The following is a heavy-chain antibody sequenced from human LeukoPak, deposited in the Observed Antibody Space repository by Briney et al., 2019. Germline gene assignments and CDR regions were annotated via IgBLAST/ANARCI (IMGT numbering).Heavy chain of an antibody. CDR1: GFTFSSYA. J-gene: IGHJ4*02. Sequence: GGSLRLSCAASGFTFSSYAMSWVRQAPGKGLEWVSAISGSGGSAYYADSVKGRFTISRDNSKNTLYLQMNSLRAEDTAVYYCASLSGSYSFRNPWGQGTLVTVSS. D-gene: IGHD1-26*01. CDR3: ASLSGSYSFRNP. V-gene: IGHV3-23*01. CDR2: ISGSGGSA.